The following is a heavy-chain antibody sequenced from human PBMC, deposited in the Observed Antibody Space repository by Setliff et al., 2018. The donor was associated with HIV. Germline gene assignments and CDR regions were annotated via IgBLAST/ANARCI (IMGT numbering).Heavy chain of an antibody. Sequence: ASVKVSCKASGYTFTSYDINWVRQATGQGLEWMGWMNPNSGNTGYAQKFQGRVTMTRNTSISTAYMELSSLRSEDTAVYYCARGRKQPITIFGVVSRNVAHYFDYWGQGTLGTVSS. D-gene: IGHD3-3*01. CDR3: ARGRKQPITIFGVVSRNVAHYFDY. J-gene: IGHJ4*02. CDR2: MNPNSGNT. V-gene: IGHV1-8*02. CDR1: GYTFTSYD.